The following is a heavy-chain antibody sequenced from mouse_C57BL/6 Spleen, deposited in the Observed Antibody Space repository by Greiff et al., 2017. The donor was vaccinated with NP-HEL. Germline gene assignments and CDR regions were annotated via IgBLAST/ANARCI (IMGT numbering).Heavy chain of an antibody. CDR2: IYPGSGST. Sequence: QVQLQQPGAELVKPGASVKMSCKASGYTFTSYWITWVKQRPGQGLEWIGDIYPGSGSTNYNEKFKSKATLTVDTSSSTAYMQLSSLTSEDSAVYYCAGTLYGYGAMDYWGQGTSVTVSS. J-gene: IGHJ4*01. CDR1: GYTFTSYW. V-gene: IGHV1-55*01. D-gene: IGHD2-2*01. CDR3: AGTLYGYGAMDY.